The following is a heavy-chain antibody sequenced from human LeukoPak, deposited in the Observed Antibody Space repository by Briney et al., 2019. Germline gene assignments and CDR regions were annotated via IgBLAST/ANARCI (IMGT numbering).Heavy chain of an antibody. V-gene: IGHV1-2*02. CDR1: GYTFTDYY. D-gene: IGHD3-3*01. J-gene: IGHJ4*02. CDR3: ATVHHRYYDFWSGDYTTNY. CDR2: INPNSGGT. Sequence: ASVKVSCKASGYTFTDYYMHWVLQAPGQGLEWMGWINPNSGGTNYAQKFQGRVTLTRDTSISTAYMELSRLRSDDTAVYYCATVHHRYYDFWSGDYTTNYWGQGTLVTVSS.